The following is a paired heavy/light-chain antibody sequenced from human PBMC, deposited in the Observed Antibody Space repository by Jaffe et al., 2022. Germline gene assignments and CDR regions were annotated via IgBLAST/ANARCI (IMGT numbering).Light chain of an antibody. CDR1: QDISTF. J-gene: IGKJ5*01. CDR2: DAS. CDR3: QQYDTLPIT. V-gene: IGKV1-33*01. Sequence: DIQMTQSPSSLSASVGDRVTITCQASQDISTFLNWFQQKPGKAPKVLIYDASNLEIGVPSRFSGSGSGTDFTFTISSLQPEDIATYYCQQYDTLPITFGQGTRLEIK.
Heavy chain of an antibody. D-gene: IGHD4-17*01. CDR2: IIPSLPMT. V-gene: IGHV1-69*08. CDR3: ARDRHDYGDYGGRGVHYYMDV. CDR1: GGTFSNYT. Sequence: QVQLVQSGAEVKKPGSSVTVSCKPSGGTFSNYTINWVRQAPGQGLEWMGRIIPSLPMTNYAQKFLGRVTITADKSTSTVYMELSSLTSEDTAVYYCARDRHDYGDYGGRGVHYYMDVWGTGTTVTVSS. J-gene: IGHJ6*03.